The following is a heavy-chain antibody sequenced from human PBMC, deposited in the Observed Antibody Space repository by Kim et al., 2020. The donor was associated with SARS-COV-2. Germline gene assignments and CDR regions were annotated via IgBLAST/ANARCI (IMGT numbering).Heavy chain of an antibody. CDR1: GGSISSGGYY. CDR3: ARGDGDAPDAFYI. J-gene: IGHJ3*02. D-gene: IGHD4-17*01. CDR2: IYYSGST. V-gene: IGHV4-31*03. Sequence: SETLSLTCTVSGGSISSGGYYWSWIRQHPGKGLEWIGYIYYSGSTYYNPSLKSRVTISVDTSKNQFSLKLSSVTAADTAVYYCARGDGDAPDAFYIWGQGTMVTVSS.